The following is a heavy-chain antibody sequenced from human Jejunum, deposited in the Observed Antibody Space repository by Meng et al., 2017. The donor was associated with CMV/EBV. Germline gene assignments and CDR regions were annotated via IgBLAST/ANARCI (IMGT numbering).Heavy chain of an antibody. J-gene: IGHJ6*02. Sequence: NSRMCVSWVRQPPGKALEWLALIDWDDNKYYSSSLKTRLTVSKDTSKNQVVLTMTNMDPVDTGTYYCARMPLYSGFGYGMDVWGQGTTVTVSS. CDR3: ARMPLYSGFGYGMDV. CDR2: IDWDDNK. D-gene: IGHD5-12*01. V-gene: IGHV2-70*20. CDR1: NSRMC.